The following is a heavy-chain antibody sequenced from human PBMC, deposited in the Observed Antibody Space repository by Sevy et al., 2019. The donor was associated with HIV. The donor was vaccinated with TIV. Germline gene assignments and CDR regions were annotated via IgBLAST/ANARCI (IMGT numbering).Heavy chain of an antibody. V-gene: IGHV3-74*01. D-gene: IGHD3-10*01. J-gene: IGHJ4*02. CDR3: ARYAYGSNFDY. Sequence: GGSLRLSCAASGFTFSNYWMHWVRQVPGKGPTWVSNIRGDGTTTVYADSVKGRFTISRDNAKNTLYLQMNNLRAEDTASYYCARYAYGSNFDYWGQGTLVTVSS. CDR2: IRGDGTTT. CDR1: GFTFSNYW.